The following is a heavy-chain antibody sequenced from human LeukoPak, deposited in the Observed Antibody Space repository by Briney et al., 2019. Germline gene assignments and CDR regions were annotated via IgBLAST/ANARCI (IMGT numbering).Heavy chain of an antibody. V-gene: IGHV4-39*07. D-gene: IGHD5-18*01. CDR1: GGSVSSGSYY. CDR3: ARGPSRRIQLWLRSPPNFDY. Sequence: MASETLSLTCTVSGGSVSSGSYYWSWIRQPPRKGLEWIGEINHSGSTNYNPSLKSRVTISVDTSKNQFSLKLSSVTAADTAVYYCARGPSRRIQLWLRSPPNFDYWGQGTLVTVSS. J-gene: IGHJ4*02. CDR2: INHSGST.